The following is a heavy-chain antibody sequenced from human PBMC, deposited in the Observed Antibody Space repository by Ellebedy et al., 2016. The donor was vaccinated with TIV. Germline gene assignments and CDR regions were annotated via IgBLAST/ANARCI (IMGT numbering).Heavy chain of an antibody. V-gene: IGHV3-30*04. CDR1: GFTFSSYA. D-gene: IGHD3-9*01. CDR3: AKDGRDFDWLYCFDY. J-gene: IGHJ4*02. Sequence: GGSLRLSCAASGFTFSSYAMHWVRQAPGKGLEWVAVISYDGSNKYYADSVKGRFTISRDNSKNTLYLQMNSLRAEGTAVYYCAKDGRDFDWLYCFDYWGQGTLVTVSS. CDR2: ISYDGSNK.